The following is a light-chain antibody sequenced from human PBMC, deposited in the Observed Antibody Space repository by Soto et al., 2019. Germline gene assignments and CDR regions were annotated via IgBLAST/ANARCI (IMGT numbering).Light chain of an antibody. CDR1: SSNIGLGYD. Sequence: QSVLTQPPSVSGAPGQRVTISCTGSSSNIGLGYDVHWYQHLPGTAPKLLIFGSTNRPSGVPDRFSGSKSGTSASLAITGLQAEDEADYYCQSYDSGEGVCGGGTKLTVL. CDR3: QSYDSGEGV. V-gene: IGLV1-40*01. J-gene: IGLJ3*02. CDR2: GST.